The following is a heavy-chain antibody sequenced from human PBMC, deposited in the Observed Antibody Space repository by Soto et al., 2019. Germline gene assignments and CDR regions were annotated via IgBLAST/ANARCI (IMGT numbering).Heavy chain of an antibody. Sequence: QVQLVESGGGVVQPGTSLRLSCAASGFTFRNYAMHWVRQAPGKGLEWVAVTSYDGSTKYYADSVKGRFTISRDNSKNMLYVEMNSLRAEDSAVYYCAKTSFSIFAYGLDVWGQGTTVTVSS. V-gene: IGHV3-30-3*01. J-gene: IGHJ6*02. CDR3: AKTSFSIFAYGLDV. CDR2: TSYDGSTK. CDR1: GFTFRNYA. D-gene: IGHD3-3*02.